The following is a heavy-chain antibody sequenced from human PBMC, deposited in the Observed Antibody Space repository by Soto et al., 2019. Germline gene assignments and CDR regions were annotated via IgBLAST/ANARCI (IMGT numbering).Heavy chain of an antibody. J-gene: IGHJ5*02. CDR2: IYYSGST. CDR3: ARLGRSYGFYWFDP. Sequence: SETLSLTCTVSGGSISSGGYYWSWIRQHPGKGLEWIGYIYYSGSTYYNKSLKSRVTISVDTSKNQFSLKLSSATAADTAVYYCARLGRSYGFYWFDPWGQGTLVTVS. CDR1: GGSISSGGYY. V-gene: IGHV4-31*03. D-gene: IGHD5-18*01.